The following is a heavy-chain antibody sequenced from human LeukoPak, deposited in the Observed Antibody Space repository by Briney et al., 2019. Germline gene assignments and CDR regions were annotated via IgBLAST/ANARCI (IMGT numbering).Heavy chain of an antibody. CDR3: ARYEHGGIDY. CDR1: GFTFKSYS. V-gene: IGHV3-23*01. D-gene: IGHD4-23*01. CDR2: IRGSGGDT. J-gene: IGHJ4*02. Sequence: GGSLRLSCAASGFTFKSYSMGWVRQAPGKGLEWVSAIRGSGGDTFYADSVKGRFTISRDNSRNTLFLQLKNLRVEDTAVYYCARYEHGGIDYWGQGILATVSS.